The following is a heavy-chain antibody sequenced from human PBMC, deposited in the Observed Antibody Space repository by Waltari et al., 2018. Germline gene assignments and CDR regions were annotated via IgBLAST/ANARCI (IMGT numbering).Heavy chain of an antibody. CDR3: TREEGGATDY. CDR2: NYHSGRT. D-gene: IGHD1-26*01. V-gene: IGHV4-38-2*02. J-gene: IGHJ4*02. CDR1: GYSISVGSY. Sequence: QVQLQESGPGLVKPSETLSLTCAVPGYSISVGSYWGWIRQPPGKGLEWIGTNYHSGRTFYNPSLKSRVTLSVDTSKNQFSLKLSSVTAADTAVYYCTREEGGATDYWGQGTLVTVSS.